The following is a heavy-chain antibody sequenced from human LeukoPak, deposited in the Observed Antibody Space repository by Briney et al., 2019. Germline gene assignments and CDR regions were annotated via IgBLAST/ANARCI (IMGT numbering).Heavy chain of an antibody. V-gene: IGHV4-39*07. J-gene: IGHJ4*02. CDR2: IYYSGST. Sequence: ETLSLTCTVSGDSISSSNCYWGWIRQPPGKGLEWIGSIYYSGSTYYNPSLKSRVTISVDTSKNQFSLKLSSVTAADTAVYYCARDFRRRRGIAVAGTSQVLDYWGQGTLVTVSS. CDR3: ARDFRRRRGIAVAGTSQVLDY. D-gene: IGHD6-19*01. CDR1: GDSISSSNCY.